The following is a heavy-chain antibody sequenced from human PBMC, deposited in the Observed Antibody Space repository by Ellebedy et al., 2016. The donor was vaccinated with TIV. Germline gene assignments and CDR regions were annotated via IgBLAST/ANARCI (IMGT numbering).Heavy chain of an antibody. D-gene: IGHD2-2*01. CDR3: ASGGGCRNSTCFEDWFDP. CDR2: MHPISGKT. Sequence: AASVTVSCKASLCTFSSDIINWVRQASGQGPEWMGWMHPISGKTGYAQKFQGRVTMTRNTSISTAYMELSSMRSEDTAMYYCASGGGCRNSTCFEDWFDPWGQGTLVTVSS. J-gene: IGHJ5*02. V-gene: IGHV1-8*02. CDR1: LCTFSSDI.